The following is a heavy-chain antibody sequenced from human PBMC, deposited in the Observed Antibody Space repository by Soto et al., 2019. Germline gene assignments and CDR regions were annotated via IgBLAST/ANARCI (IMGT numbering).Heavy chain of an antibody. V-gene: IGHV4-4*02. D-gene: IGHD2-21*02. CDR3: AREIVTAGGNNYFDP. J-gene: IGHJ5*02. Sequence: SETLSLTCGVSGGTVASSHWWSWVRQSPGGGLEWIGNVYHTGDTNLNPSLQGRVTISVDKSNNQFSLRLNSLTAADTAVYFCAREIVTAGGNNYFDPWGPGTLVTVS. CDR2: VYHTGDT. CDR1: GGTVASSHW.